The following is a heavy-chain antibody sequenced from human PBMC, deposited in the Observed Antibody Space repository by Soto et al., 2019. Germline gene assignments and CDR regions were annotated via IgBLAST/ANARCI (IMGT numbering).Heavy chain of an antibody. V-gene: IGHV3-33*01. CDR1: GFTFSRDG. J-gene: IGHJ4*02. Sequence: QVQLVESGGGVVQPGRSLRLSCAASGFTFSRDGMHWFRQAPGKGLEWVAFIWSDGHNRYYADSVKGRFTISRDNSKNTLFLQMNDLRAADTVVYHSARAPGWVFDYWGQGSMVPVYS. D-gene: IGHD1-26*01. CDR3: ARAPGWVFDY. CDR2: IWSDGHNR.